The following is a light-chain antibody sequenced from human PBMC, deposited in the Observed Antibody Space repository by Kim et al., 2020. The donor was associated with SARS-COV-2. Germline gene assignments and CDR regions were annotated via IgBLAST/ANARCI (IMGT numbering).Light chain of an antibody. J-gene: IGLJ2*01. V-gene: IGLV3-19*01. CDR3: NARDSSGNHLV. Sequence: ALGQTVRITCQGDSLRSYYASWYQQKPGQARVLVIYGKNNRPSGIPDRFSGSSAGNTASLTITGAQAEDEAEYYCNARDSSGNHLVFGGGTQLTVL. CDR1: SLRSYY. CDR2: GKN.